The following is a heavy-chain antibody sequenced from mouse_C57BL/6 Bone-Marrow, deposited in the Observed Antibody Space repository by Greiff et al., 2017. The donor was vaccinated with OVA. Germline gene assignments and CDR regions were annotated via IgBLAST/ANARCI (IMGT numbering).Heavy chain of an antibody. CDR2: ISDGGSYT. V-gene: IGHV5-4*01. Sequence: EVKLVESGGGLVKPGGSLKLSCAASGFTFSSYAMSWVRQTPEKRLEWVATISDGGSYTYYPDNVKGRFTISRDNAKNNLYLQMSHLKSEDTAMYYCAGEGWVSMDYWGQGTSVTVSS. CDR1: GFTFSSYA. D-gene: IGHD1-1*02. J-gene: IGHJ4*01. CDR3: AGEGWVSMDY.